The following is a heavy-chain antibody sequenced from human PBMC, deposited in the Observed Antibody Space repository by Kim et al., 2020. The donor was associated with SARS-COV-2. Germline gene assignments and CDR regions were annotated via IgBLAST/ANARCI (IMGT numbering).Heavy chain of an antibody. CDR2: IKQDGSEK. J-gene: IGHJ4*02. CDR3: ARDGAYDYVWGSYRGDFDY. CDR1: GFTFSSYW. V-gene: IGHV3-7*01. Sequence: GGSLRLSCAASGFTFSSYWMSWVRQAPGKGLEWVANIKQDGSEKYYVDSVKGRFSISRDNAKNSLYLQMNSLRAEDTAVYYCARDGAYDYVWGSYRGDFDYWGQGTLVTVSS. D-gene: IGHD3-16*02.